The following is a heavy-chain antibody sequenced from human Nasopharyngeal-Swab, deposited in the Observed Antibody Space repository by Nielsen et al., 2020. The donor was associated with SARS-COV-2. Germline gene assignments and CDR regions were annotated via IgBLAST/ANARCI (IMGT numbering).Heavy chain of an antibody. D-gene: IGHD6-6*01. CDR3: AGLAAHGYFYYYYGMDV. J-gene: IGHJ6*02. CDR2: IYYSGST. V-gene: IGHV4-39*01. Sequence: WIRQPPGKGLEWIGTIYYSGSTYYNASLKSRVTISVDTSMNQFSMKLASVTAADTAVYYCAGLAAHGYFYYYYGMDVWGQGTTVTVSS.